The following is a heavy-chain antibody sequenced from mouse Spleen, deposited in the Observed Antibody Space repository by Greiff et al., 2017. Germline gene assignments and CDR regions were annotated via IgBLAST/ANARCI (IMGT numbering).Heavy chain of an antibody. D-gene: IGHD2-5*01. J-gene: IGHJ2*01. V-gene: IGHV5-6-4*01. CDR2: ISTSGGST. Sequence: EVMLVESGGGLVKLGGSLKLSCAASGFTFSSYYMSWVRQTPEKRLEWVATISTSGGSTYYTDSVKDRFTISRDNAKNTLYLQMSSLNSEDTAVYYCARERDYSNYFDYWGQGTTLTVSS. CDR3: ARERDYSNYFDY. CDR1: GFTFSSYY.